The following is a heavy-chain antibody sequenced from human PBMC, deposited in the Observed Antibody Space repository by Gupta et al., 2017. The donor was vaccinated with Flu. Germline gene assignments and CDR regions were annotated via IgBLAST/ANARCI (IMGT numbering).Heavy chain of an antibody. CDR2: IIPILGTT. Sequence: QVRLVQSGTEVKKPGSSVKVSCKASGGTFSNYVFKWVRQAPGQGLEWMGLIIPILGTTNYAEKFQGRVTITADRSTSTTYMGLSSLRSEDTAVYYCAGVIYYDGSGYSLLRPMDVWGQGTTVTVSS. CDR1: GGTFSNYV. J-gene: IGHJ6*02. D-gene: IGHD3-22*01. CDR3: AGVIYYDGSGYSLLRPMDV. V-gene: IGHV1-69*06.